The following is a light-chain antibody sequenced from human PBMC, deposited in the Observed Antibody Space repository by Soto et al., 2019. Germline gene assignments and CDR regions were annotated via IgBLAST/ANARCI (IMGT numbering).Light chain of an antibody. Sequence: IQMTQSPSTLSASVGDRLTITSRASQTISNWLAWYQQKPGKAPKLLIYDASSLEGGVPSRFSGSGSGTEFTLTLSSLQPDDFATYYCQQYYSYWTFGQGTKV. CDR2: DAS. CDR3: QQYYSYWT. V-gene: IGKV1-5*01. CDR1: QTISNW. J-gene: IGKJ1*01.